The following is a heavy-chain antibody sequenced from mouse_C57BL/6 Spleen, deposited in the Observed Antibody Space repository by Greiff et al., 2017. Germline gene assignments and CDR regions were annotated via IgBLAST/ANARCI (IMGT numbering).Heavy chain of an antibody. D-gene: IGHD2-4*01. V-gene: IGHV6-3*01. CDR2: IRLKSDNYAT. CDR3: TVGSYYDYDSAMDY. J-gene: IGHJ4*01. CDR1: GFTFSNYW. Sequence: EVKVVESGGGLVQPGGSMKLSCVASGFTFSNYWMNWVRQSPETGLEWVAQIRLKSDNYATHYAESVKGRFTISRDDSKSSVYLQMNNLRAEDTGIYYCTVGSYYDYDSAMDYWGQGTSVTVSS.